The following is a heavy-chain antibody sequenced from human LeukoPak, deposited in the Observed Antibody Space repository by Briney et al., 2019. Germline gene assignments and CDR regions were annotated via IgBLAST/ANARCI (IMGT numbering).Heavy chain of an antibody. CDR2: IRYDGSNK. Sequence: GGSLRLSCAASGFTFSSYWMHWVRQAPGKGLEWVAFIRYDGSNKYYADSVKGQFTISRDNSRNTLYLQMNSLRAEDTAVYYCARGVRGSSWLSFDYWGQGTLVIVSS. CDR1: GFTFSSYW. D-gene: IGHD6-13*01. J-gene: IGHJ4*02. CDR3: ARGVRGSSWLSFDY. V-gene: IGHV3-30*02.